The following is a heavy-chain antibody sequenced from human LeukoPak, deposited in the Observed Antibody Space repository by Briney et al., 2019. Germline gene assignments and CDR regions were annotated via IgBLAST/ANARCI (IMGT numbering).Heavy chain of an antibody. CDR3: AKEVATTGGLDY. J-gene: IGHJ4*02. CDR1: GFTFDDHA. D-gene: IGHD1-14*01. Sequence: GGSLRLSCAASGFTFDDHAMHWVRQAPGKGLEWVSGISWNSDSTGYADSVKGRFTISRDNAKNSLYLQMNSLRAEDTALYYCAKEVATTGGLDYWGQGTLVIVSS. V-gene: IGHV3-9*01. CDR2: ISWNSDST.